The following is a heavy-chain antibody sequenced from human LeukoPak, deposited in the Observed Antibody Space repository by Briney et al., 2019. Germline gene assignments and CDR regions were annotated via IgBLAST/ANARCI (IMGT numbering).Heavy chain of an antibody. V-gene: IGHV3-30*18. D-gene: IGHD3-10*01. Sequence: GGSLRLSCVASGFTFSNYAMHWVRQAPGKGLEWAAVISHDAKEKYYGDPVKGRFTISRDNSKNTPYLQMNNIRAEDTATYYCAKGVFGSRSTSFADSWGQGALVTVSS. CDR1: GFTFSNYA. CDR2: ISHDAKEK. CDR3: AKGVFGSRSTSFADS. J-gene: IGHJ4*02.